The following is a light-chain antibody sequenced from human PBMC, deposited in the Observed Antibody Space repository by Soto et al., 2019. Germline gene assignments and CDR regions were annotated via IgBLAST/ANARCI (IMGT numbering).Light chain of an antibody. CDR3: QQYNSYSGT. J-gene: IGKJ1*01. Sequence: DIQMTQSPSTLSASVGNRVTITCRASQSISSWLAWYQQKPGKAPKLLIYDASSLESGVPSRFSGSGSGTEFTLTISSLQPDDFATYYCQQYNSYSGTFGQGTKV. CDR2: DAS. V-gene: IGKV1-5*01. CDR1: QSISSW.